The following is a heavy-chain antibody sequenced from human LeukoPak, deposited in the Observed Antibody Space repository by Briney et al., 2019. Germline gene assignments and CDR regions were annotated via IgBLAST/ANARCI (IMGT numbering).Heavy chain of an antibody. V-gene: IGHV4-59*01. J-gene: IGHJ5*02. CDR1: GGSISSYY. D-gene: IGHD6-13*01. Sequence: SETLSLTCTVSGGSISSYYRSWIRQPPGKGLEWIGYIYYSGSTNYNPSLKSRVTISVDTSKNQFSLKLSSVTAADTAVYYCARARRAAAALDWFDPWGQGTLVTVSS. CDR3: ARARRAAAALDWFDP. CDR2: IYYSGST.